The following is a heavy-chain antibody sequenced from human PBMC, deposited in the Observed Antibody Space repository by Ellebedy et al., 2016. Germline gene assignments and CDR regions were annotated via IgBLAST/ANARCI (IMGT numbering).Heavy chain of an antibody. Sequence: GESLKISCAASGFTFSSYNMNWVRQAPGKGLEWVSSSSSSSRYIYYADSVKGRFTISRDNAKNSLYLHMKSLRAEDTAVYYCTRDLMTAGWFDTWGQGTQVTVS. CDR3: TRDLMTAGWFDT. V-gene: IGHV3-21*01. D-gene: IGHD2-21*02. J-gene: IGHJ5*02. CDR2: SSSSSRYI. CDR1: GFTFSSYN.